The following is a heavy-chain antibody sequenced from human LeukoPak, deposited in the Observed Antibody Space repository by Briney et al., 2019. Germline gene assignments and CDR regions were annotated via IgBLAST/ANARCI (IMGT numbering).Heavy chain of an antibody. J-gene: IGHJ4*02. D-gene: IGHD3-10*01. CDR3: ARDRGRLLDS. Sequence: SQTLSLTCAISGDSVSSNSAAWNWIRQSPSRGLEWLGRTYYRSKWGNDYAVSVKSRITLNQDTSKNQISLQMSSVTPEDTAVYYCARDRGRLLDSWGQGTLVTVSS. CDR1: GDSVSSNSAA. CDR2: TYYRSKWGN. V-gene: IGHV6-1*01.